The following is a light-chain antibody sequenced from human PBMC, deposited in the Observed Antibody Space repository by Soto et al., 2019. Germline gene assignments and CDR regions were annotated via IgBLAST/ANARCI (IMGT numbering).Light chain of an antibody. V-gene: IGKV3-15*01. CDR3: QQYNNWPFS. J-gene: IGKJ5*01. CDR1: QNVGSK. CDR2: GAS. Sequence: EIVLTQSPATLSLSPGERATLSCRASQNVGSKLAWYQHKPGQAPRFLIYGASTRAAGIPDRFSGSGSGTEFTLTISSLQSEDSAVYFCQQYNNWPFSFGQGTRLEI.